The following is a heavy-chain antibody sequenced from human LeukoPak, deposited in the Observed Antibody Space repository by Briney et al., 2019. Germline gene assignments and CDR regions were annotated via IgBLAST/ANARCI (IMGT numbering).Heavy chain of an antibody. V-gene: IGHV3-49*03. Sequence: GGSLRLSCTASGFTFGDYAMSWFRQAPGKGLEWVAFIRSKPYGGTTESAASVKGRFTISRDDSKSIAYLQTNSLKTEDTAVYYCSRGADMAAVGTVFDSWGQGTLVTVSS. J-gene: IGHJ4*02. D-gene: IGHD6-13*01. CDR2: IRSKPYGGTT. CDR3: SRGADMAAVGTVFDS. CDR1: GFTFGDYA.